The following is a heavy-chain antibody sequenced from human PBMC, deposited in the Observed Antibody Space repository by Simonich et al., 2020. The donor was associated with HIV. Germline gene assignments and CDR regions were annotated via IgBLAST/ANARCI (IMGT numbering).Heavy chain of an antibody. CDR2: INPSEST. J-gene: IGHJ4*02. Sequence: QVHLQQWGAGLLKPSETLSLTCAVYGGSFSDYYWNWIRQPPGKGLEWIGEINPSESTDYNPSLKGRVTRSVDTSKNQFSLKLSAVTAADTAMYYCARRGGYNFDYWGQGTLVTVSS. V-gene: IGHV4-34*01. D-gene: IGHD5-12*01. CDR1: GGSFSDYY. CDR3: ARRGGYNFDY.